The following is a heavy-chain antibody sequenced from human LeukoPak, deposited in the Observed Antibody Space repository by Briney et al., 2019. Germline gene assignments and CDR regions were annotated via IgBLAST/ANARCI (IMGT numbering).Heavy chain of an antibody. D-gene: IGHD5-24*01. V-gene: IGHV3-7*01. J-gene: IGHJ4*02. CDR1: GFNLSSSW. CDR3: ARDYKYAFDN. CDR2: IKPGGSEQ. Sequence: GGSLRLSCVASGFNLSSSWMSWVRQAPGKGLDYVATIKPGGSEQYYVGSAKGRFTISKDSAKNSLYLQMNSLRGEDTAVYYCARDYKYAFDNWGQGTLVTVSS.